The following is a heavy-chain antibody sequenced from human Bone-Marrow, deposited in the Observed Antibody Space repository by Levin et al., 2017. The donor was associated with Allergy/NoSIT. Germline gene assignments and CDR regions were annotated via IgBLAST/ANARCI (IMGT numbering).Heavy chain of an antibody. CDR2: ISWNGGTI. CDR1: GFTFDDYV. D-gene: IGHD4-17*01. CDR3: AKDTTPNYGDLLYGLDV. Sequence: GGSLRLSCAVSGFTFDDYVMHWVRQAPGKGLEWVSGISWNGGTIGYADSVKGRFTISRDNAKNSLFLQMNSLRPEDTALYYCAKDTTPNYGDLLYGLDVWGQGTTVTVSS. V-gene: IGHV3-9*01. J-gene: IGHJ6*02.